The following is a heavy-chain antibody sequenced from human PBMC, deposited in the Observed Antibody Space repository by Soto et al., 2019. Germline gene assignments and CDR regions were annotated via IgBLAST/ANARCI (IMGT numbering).Heavy chain of an antibody. Sequence: GESLKISCKGSGYIFTSYWISWVRQMPGKGLEWMGIIYPGDSTTRYSPSFQGQVTISADKSINTAYLQWSSLKASDTAIYYCVRPGIAVAGPDYWGQGTLVTVSS. CDR3: VRPGIAVAGPDY. CDR1: GYIFTSYW. V-gene: IGHV5-51*01. D-gene: IGHD6-19*01. J-gene: IGHJ4*02. CDR2: IYPGDSTT.